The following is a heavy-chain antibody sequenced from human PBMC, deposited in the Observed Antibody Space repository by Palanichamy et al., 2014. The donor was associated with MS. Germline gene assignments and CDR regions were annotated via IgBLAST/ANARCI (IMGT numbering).Heavy chain of an antibody. V-gene: IGHV4-61*01. J-gene: IGHJ4*02. Sequence: QVQLQESGPGLVKPSETLSVTCTVSGGSVRNDNYYWNWIRQPPGKGLEWIGYIYYSGSTNYNSSLKSRVTISLDTSKNQFSLKLSSVTAADTAVYYCARAGYSYDNDSWGQGTLVTVSS. D-gene: IGHD3-10*01. CDR3: ARAGYSYDNDS. CDR2: IYYSGST. CDR1: GGSVRNDNYY.